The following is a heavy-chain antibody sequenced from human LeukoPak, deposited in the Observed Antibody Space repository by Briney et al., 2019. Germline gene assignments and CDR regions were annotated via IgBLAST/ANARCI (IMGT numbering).Heavy chain of an antibody. V-gene: IGHV1-8*02. CDR2: MNPNSGNT. CDR1: GYTFTSYD. J-gene: IGHJ6*02. CDR3: ATYYGSGRVYYYYGMDV. Sequence: ASVKVSCKASGYTFTSYDINWERQATGQGLEWMGWMNPNSGNTGYAQKFQGRVTMTEDTSTDTAYMELSSLRSEDTAVYYCATYYGSGRVYYYYGMDVWGQGTTVTVSS. D-gene: IGHD3-10*01.